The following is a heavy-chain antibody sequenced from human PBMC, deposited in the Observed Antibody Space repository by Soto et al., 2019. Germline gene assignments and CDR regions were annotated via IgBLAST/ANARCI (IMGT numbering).Heavy chain of an antibody. CDR2: IDPSDSYT. D-gene: IGHD3-10*01. J-gene: IGHJ4*02. CDR3: ARHNSGSYYKFY. V-gene: IGHV5-10-1*01. Sequence: GESLKISCKGSGYSFTSYWISWVRQMPGKGLEWMGRIDPSDSYTNYSPSFQGHVTISADKSISTAYLQWSSLKASDTAMYHCARHNSGSYYKFYWGQGTLVTVSS. CDR1: GYSFTSYW.